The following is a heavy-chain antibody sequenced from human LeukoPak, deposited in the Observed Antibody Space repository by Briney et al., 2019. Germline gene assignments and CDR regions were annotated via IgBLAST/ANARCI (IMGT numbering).Heavy chain of an antibody. V-gene: IGHV1-2*02. CDR1: GYTFTGYY. D-gene: IGHD6-25*01. J-gene: IGHJ4*02. CDR3: ARGGKRTSGPRANFDY. Sequence: GASVKVSCKASGYTFTGYYMHWVRQAPGQGLEWMGWINPNSGGTNYAQKFQGRVTMTRDTSISTAYMELSRLRSDDTAVYYCARGGKRTSGPRANFDYWGQGTLVTVSS. CDR2: INPNSGGT.